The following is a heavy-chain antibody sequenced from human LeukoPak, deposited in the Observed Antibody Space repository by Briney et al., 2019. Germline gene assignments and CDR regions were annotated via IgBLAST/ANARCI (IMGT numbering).Heavy chain of an antibody. CDR3: ARGNLGQQLVVGWDWFDH. D-gene: IGHD6-13*01. V-gene: IGHV1-8*01. CDR2: MNPNSGNT. CDR1: GYTFTSYD. J-gene: IGHJ5*02. Sequence: ASVKVSCKASGYTFTSYDINWVRQATGQGLEWMGWMNPNSGNTGYAQKFQGRVTMTRNTSISTAYMELSSLRSEDTAVYYCARGNLGQQLVVGWDWFDHWGQGTLVTVSS.